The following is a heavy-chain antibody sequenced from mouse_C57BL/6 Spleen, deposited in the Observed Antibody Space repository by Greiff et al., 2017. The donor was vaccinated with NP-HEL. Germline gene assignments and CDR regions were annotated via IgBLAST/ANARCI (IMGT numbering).Heavy chain of an antibody. D-gene: IGHD1-1*01. V-gene: IGHV1-26*01. Sequence: VQLQQSGPELVKPGASVKISCKASGYTFTDYYMNWVKQSHGKSLEWIGDINPNNGGTSYNQKFKGKATLTVDKSSSTAYMELRSLTSEDSAVYYCAIYYGSTLYFDYWGQGTTLTVSS. CDR3: AIYYGSTLYFDY. J-gene: IGHJ2*01. CDR2: INPNNGGT. CDR1: GYTFTDYY.